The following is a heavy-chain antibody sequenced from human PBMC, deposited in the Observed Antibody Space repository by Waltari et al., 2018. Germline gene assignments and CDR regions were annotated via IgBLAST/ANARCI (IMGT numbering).Heavy chain of an antibody. V-gene: IGHV1-69*13. CDR3: ARGSWSCSGGSCYPGAFDC. J-gene: IGHJ4*02. Sequence: QVQLVQSGAEVKKPGSSVKVSCKASGGTFSSYAISWVRQAPGQGLEWMGGIIPIFGTAKYAPKFQGRVTITADESTSTAYMELSSLRSEDTAVYYCARGSWSCSGGSCYPGAFDCWGQGTLVTVSS. CDR2: IIPIFGTA. CDR1: GGTFSSYA. D-gene: IGHD2-15*01.